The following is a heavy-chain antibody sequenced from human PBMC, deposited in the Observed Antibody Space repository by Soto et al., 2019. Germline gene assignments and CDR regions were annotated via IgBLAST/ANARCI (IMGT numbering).Heavy chain of an antibody. CDR2: IYDTGST. CDR1: GDSISPYY. J-gene: IGHJ4*02. V-gene: IGHV4-59*01. Sequence: SETLSLTCTVSGDSISPYYWSWIRQPPGKGLEWIGYIYDTGSTNYNPSLKSRVTISVDTSENQFSLKLSSVTAADTAVYYCARGFDSGSSLYFDYLGQGTLVTVS. CDR3: ARGFDSGSSLYFDY. D-gene: IGHD6-6*01.